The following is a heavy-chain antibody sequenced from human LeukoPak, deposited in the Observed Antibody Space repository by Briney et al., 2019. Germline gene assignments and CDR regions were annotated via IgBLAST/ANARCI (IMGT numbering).Heavy chain of an antibody. J-gene: IGHJ6*03. CDR3: ARGSRSTVTTGNYYYYYYMDV. D-gene: IGHD4-17*01. Sequence: GGSLRLSCTASGFTFSDYYMSWIRQTPGKGLEWLSYISTRDNTIQYADSVKGRFTISRDNANNSVFLQMNSLRAEDTAVYYCARGSRSTVTTGNYYYYYYMDVWGKGTTVTVSS. CDR1: GFTFSDYY. V-gene: IGHV3-11*04. CDR2: ISTRDNTI.